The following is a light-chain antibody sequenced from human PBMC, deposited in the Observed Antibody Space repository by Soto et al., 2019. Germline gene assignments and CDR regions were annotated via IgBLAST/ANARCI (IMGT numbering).Light chain of an antibody. CDR1: QSVRSTF. CDR2: GAS. V-gene: IGKV3D-20*02. J-gene: IGKJ4*01. CDR3: QQRSNWLT. Sequence: VLPQSPDTLSLSPGDRATLSCRASQSVRSTFLAWYQQKPGQAPRLLIYGASNRAAGIPERFSGSASGTEFTLTISRLEPDDSAVYYCQQRSNWLTFGGGTRVDIK.